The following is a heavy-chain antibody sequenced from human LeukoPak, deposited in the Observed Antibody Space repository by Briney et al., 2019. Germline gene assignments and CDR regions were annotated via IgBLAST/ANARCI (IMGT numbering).Heavy chain of an antibody. J-gene: IGHJ1*01. Sequence: PGGSLRLSCAAAGITFDSYAMSWVRQAPGKGLEWISVISGSGGRTSYADSVKGRFIISRNNSKNTLHLQMHSLRAEGTAVYYCVKEKLAYCGGDCFGEYFQDWGQGTLVTVSS. CDR2: ISGSGGRT. CDR3: VKEKLAYCGGDCFGEYFQD. D-gene: IGHD2-21*02. CDR1: GITFDSYA. V-gene: IGHV3-23*01.